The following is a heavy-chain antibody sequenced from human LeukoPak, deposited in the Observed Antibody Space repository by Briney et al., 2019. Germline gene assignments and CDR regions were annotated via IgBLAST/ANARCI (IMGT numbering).Heavy chain of an antibody. CDR1: GFTFSSYA. V-gene: IGHV3-21*01. CDR3: ARGLGSRLVRYYYYGMDV. J-gene: IGHJ6*02. CDR2: ISSSSSYI. Sequence: SGGSLRLSCAASGFTFSSYAMSWVRQAPGKGLEWVSSISSSSSYIYYADSVKGRFTISRDNAKNSLYLQMNSLRAEDTAVYYCARGLGSRLVRYYYYGMDVWGQGTTVTVSS. D-gene: IGHD6-19*01.